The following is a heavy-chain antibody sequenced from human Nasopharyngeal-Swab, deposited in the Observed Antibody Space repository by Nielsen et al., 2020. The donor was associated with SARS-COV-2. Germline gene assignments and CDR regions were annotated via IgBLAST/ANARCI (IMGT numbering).Heavy chain of an antibody. CDR2: ISSSSSYI. Sequence: GGSLRLSCAASGFTFSSYSMNWVRQAAGKGLEWVSSISSSSSYIYYADSVKGRFTISRDNAKNSLYLQMNSLRAEDTAVYYCARGAPLVAAAGTDYYYGMDVWGQGTTVTVSS. CDR3: ARGAPLVAAAGTDYYYGMDV. D-gene: IGHD6-13*01. V-gene: IGHV3-21*01. J-gene: IGHJ6*02. CDR1: GFTFSSYS.